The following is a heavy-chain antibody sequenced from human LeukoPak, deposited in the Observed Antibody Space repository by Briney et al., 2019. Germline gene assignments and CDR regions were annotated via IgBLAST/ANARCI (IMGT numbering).Heavy chain of an antibody. D-gene: IGHD3-22*01. CDR3: ARDQSSGYYYDAFDI. V-gene: IGHV3-11*04. CDR2: ISSSGSTI. J-gene: IGHJ3*02. Sequence: GGSLRLSCAASGFTFSDYYMSWIRQAPGKGLEWVSYISSSGSTIYYADSVKGRFTISRDNAKNSLYLQMNSLRAEDTAVYYCARDQSSGYYYDAFDIWGRGTMVTVSS. CDR1: GFTFSDYY.